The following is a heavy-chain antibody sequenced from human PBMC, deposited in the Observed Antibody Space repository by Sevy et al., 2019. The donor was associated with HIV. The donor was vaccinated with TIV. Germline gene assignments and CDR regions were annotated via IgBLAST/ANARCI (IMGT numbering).Heavy chain of an antibody. D-gene: IGHD2-15*01. V-gene: IGHV3-74*01. Sequence: GGSLRLSCAASGFTFSSYWMHWVRQAPGKGLVWVSRIYGDGSITEYADSVKGRFTISRDNAKNTLYLQMTSLRAEDTAVYYCARVLHPSCGYDAFDIWGEGTMVTV. CDR1: GFTFSSYW. CDR2: IYGDGSIT. CDR3: ARVLHPSCGYDAFDI. J-gene: IGHJ3*02.